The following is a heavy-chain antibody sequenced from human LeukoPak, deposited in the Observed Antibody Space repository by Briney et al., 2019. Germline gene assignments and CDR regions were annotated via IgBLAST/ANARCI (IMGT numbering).Heavy chain of an antibody. CDR1: GYTLTELS. D-gene: IGHD5-18*01. Sequence: SVKVSCKVSGYTLTELSMHWVRQAPGQGLEWMGRIIPILGIANYAQKFQGRVTITADKSTSTAYMELSSLRSEDTAVYYCAGGYSYGEGRYFDYWGQGTLVTVSS. J-gene: IGHJ4*02. CDR3: AGGYSYGEGRYFDY. CDR2: IIPILGIA. V-gene: IGHV1-69*02.